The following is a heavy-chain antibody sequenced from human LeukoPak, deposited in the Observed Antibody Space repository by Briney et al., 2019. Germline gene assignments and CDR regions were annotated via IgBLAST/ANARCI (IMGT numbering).Heavy chain of an antibody. J-gene: IGHJ4*02. CDR2: IYYSGST. CDR1: GGSISSSSYY. CDR3: ARRGVSAAACFDY. Sequence: NPSETLSLTCTVSGGSISSSSYYWGWIRQPPGKGLEWIGSIYYSGSTYYNPSLKSRVTISVDTSKNQFSLKLSSVTAADTAVYYCARRGVSAAACFDYWGQGTLVTVSS. V-gene: IGHV4-39*01. D-gene: IGHD6-13*01.